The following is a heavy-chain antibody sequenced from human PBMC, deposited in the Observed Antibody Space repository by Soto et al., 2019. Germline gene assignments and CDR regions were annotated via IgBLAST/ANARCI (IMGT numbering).Heavy chain of an antibody. J-gene: IGHJ5*02. Sequence: QVQLVQSGAEVKKPGASVKVSCKASGYTFTGYYMHWVRQAPGQGLEWMGWINPNSGGTNSAQKFQGRVTMTRDTSISTAYMELSRLRSDDTAVYYCARDLFSSITRVRVDNWFDPWGQGTLVTVSS. CDR3: ARDLFSSITRVRVDNWFDP. CDR1: GYTFTGYY. D-gene: IGHD3-10*01. CDR2: INPNSGGT. V-gene: IGHV1-2*02.